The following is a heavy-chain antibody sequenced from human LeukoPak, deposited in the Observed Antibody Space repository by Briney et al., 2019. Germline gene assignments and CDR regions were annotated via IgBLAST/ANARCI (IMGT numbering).Heavy chain of an antibody. CDR3: ARSPIGLGCFDY. CDR2: ISPNSGDT. CDR1: GYTFTGYY. D-gene: IGHD1-26*01. J-gene: IGHJ4*02. V-gene: IGHV1-2*02. Sequence: ASVKVSCKASGYTFTGYYIHWVRQAPGQGLEWMGWISPNSGDTDYAQEFQDRVTMTRDTSISTAYMELTTLRSADTAVYYCARSPIGLGCFDYWGQGTLVTVSS.